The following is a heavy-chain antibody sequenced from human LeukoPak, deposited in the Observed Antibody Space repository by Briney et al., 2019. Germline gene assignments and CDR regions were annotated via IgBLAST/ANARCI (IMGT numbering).Heavy chain of an antibody. Sequence: GRSLRLSCAASGFTFSSYGMHWVRQAPGKGLEWVAVISYDGSNKYYADSVKGRFTISRDNSKNTLYLQMNSLRAEDTAVYYCPKDPKSSSGYRFGMDVWGQGTTVTVSS. CDR2: ISYDGSNK. CDR1: GFTFSSYG. D-gene: IGHD3-22*01. V-gene: IGHV3-30*18. J-gene: IGHJ6*02. CDR3: PKDPKSSSGYRFGMDV.